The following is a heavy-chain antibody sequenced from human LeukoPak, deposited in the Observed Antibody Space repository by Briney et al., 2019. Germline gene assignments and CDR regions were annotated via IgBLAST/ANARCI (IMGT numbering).Heavy chain of an antibody. CDR1: GFTFSSYW. V-gene: IGHV3-7*01. CDR2: IKQDGSEK. Sequence: GGSLRLSYAASGFTFSSYWMSWVRQAPGKGLEWVANIKQDGSEKYYVDSVKGRFTISRDNAKNSLYLQMNSLTAEDTAVYYCARDSSGWYSDYWGQGTLVTVSS. CDR3: ARDSSGWYSDY. J-gene: IGHJ4*02. D-gene: IGHD6-19*01.